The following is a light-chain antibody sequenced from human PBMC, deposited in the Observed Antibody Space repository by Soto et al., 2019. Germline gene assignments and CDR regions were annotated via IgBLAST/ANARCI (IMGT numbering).Light chain of an antibody. CDR3: SSYAGSNNLGV. V-gene: IGLV2-8*01. CDR2: EVS. CDR1: SSDIGGYNY. J-gene: IGLJ3*02. Sequence: QSALTQPPAASGSPGQSVTISCTGTSSDIGGYNYVSWYQHHPGKAPKVMIYEVSKRPSWVPDRFSGSKSGNTASLTVSGLQPEDEADYYCSSYAGSNNLGVFGGGTKVTVL.